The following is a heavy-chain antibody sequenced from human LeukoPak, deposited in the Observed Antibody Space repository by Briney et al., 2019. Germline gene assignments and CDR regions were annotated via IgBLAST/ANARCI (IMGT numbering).Heavy chain of an antibody. D-gene: IGHD3-10*01. V-gene: IGHV3-74*01. CDR2: INSDGSST. CDR3: AREDASGGYYKVDH. CDR1: GFTFSNYW. J-gene: IGHJ4*02. Sequence: GGSLRLSCAASGFTFSNYWMHWARQAPGKGLVWVSRINSDGSSTNYADSVKGRFTISRDNAKSTLYLQMNSLRAEDTAVYFCAREDASGGYYKVDHWGQGTLVTVSS.